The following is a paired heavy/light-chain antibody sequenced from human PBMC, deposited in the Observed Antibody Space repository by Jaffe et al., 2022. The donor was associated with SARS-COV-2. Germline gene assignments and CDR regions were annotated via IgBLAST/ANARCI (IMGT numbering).Heavy chain of an antibody. J-gene: IGHJ5*02. CDR1: GFNFKYAW. D-gene: IGHD3-10*01. Sequence: EGQLVDSGGGLLKPGGSLRLSCAASGFNFKYAWVSWVRQAPGKGPEWVGRIKSKNDGGTIEYAAPVKDRFTISRDDSKNTLYLQMNSLKSEDTAVYYCTTDWGTGSHGDWSDPWGQGSLVTVSS. V-gene: IGHV3-15*01. CDR3: TTDWGTGSHGDWSDP. CDR2: IKSKNDGGTI.
Light chain of an antibody. CDR2: DAS. V-gene: IGKV3-11*01. J-gene: IGKJ4*01. Sequence: EIVLTQSPATLSLSPGERATLSCRASQSVSSYFAWYQQKPGQAPRLLIFDASNRATGIPARFSGSGSGTDFTLTINSLEPEDSAVYYCQSRSDWPHFGGGTKVEI. CDR1: QSVSSY. CDR3: QSRSDWPH.